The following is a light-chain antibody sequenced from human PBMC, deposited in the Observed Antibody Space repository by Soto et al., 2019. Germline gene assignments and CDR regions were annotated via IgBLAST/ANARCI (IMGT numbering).Light chain of an antibody. V-gene: IGLV2-14*01. CDR2: EVN. Sequence: QSALTQSASVSASPGQSITISCTGTSSDVGAYNYVSWYQQHPGKAPKLIIYEVNNRPSGVSNRFSGSKSGSTASLTISGLQAEDEADYYCSSYTSSSTLAYVFGTGTKLTVL. CDR3: SSYTSSSTLAYV. J-gene: IGLJ1*01. CDR1: SSDVGAYNY.